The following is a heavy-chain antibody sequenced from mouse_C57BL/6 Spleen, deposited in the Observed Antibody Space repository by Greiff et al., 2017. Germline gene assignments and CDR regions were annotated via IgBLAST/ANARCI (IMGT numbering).Heavy chain of an antibody. CDR1: GYTFTSYW. Sequence: QVQLQQPGAELVKPGASVKLSCKASGYTFTSYWMHWVKQRPGQGLEWIGMIHPNSGSTNYNEKFKSKATLTVDKSSSTAYMQLSSLTSEDSAVYYCARDDYDEGMDYWGQGTSVTVSS. J-gene: IGHJ4*01. CDR3: ARDDYDEGMDY. V-gene: IGHV1-64*01. CDR2: IHPNSGST. D-gene: IGHD2-4*01.